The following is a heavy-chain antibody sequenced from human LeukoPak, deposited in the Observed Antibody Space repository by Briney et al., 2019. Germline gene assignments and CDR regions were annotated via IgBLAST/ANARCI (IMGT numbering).Heavy chain of an antibody. J-gene: IGHJ6*02. CDR1: GNYW. Sequence: PGGSLRLSCAASGNYWMHWVRQAPGKGLEWVSAISGSGGSTYYADSVKGRFTISRDNSKNTLYLQMNSLRAEDTAVYYCANLPQAARSGYYYYGMDVWGQGTTVTVSS. CDR2: ISGSGGST. V-gene: IGHV3-23*01. CDR3: ANLPQAARSGYYYYGMDV. D-gene: IGHD6-6*01.